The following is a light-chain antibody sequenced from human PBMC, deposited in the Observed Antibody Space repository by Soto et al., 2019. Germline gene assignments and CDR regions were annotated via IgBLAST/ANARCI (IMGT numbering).Light chain of an antibody. Sequence: DLQMTQSPSSLSASVGDRVTITCQASQDISKYLSWSQQKPGKAPKLLIYDASNLDSGVPSRFSGSGSGTHFSFTISNLQPEDIGTYYCQQYENVPWTFGRGTKVEIK. V-gene: IGKV1-33*01. CDR3: QQYENVPWT. CDR2: DAS. J-gene: IGKJ1*01. CDR1: QDISKY.